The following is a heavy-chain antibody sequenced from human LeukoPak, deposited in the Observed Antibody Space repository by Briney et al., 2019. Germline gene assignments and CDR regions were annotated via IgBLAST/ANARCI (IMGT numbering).Heavy chain of an antibody. Sequence: ASVKVSCKASGYTFTSYDINWVRQATGQGLEWMGWMNPNSGNTGYAQKFQGRVTMTRNTSISTAYMELSSLRSEDTAVYYCARGGYYYGSGSYSFDPWGQGTLVTVSS. CDR1: GYTFTSYD. V-gene: IGHV1-8*01. CDR2: MNPNSGNT. J-gene: IGHJ5*02. CDR3: ARGGYYYGSGSYSFDP. D-gene: IGHD3-10*01.